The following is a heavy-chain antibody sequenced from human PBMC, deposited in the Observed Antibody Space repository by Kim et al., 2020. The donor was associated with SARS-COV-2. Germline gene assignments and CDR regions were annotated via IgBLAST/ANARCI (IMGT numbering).Heavy chain of an antibody. CDR2: TEK. Sequence: TEKHYVGSVKGRFTISRDNAKNLLYLQMNNLRAEDTAVYYCTRDNGFGSYWGQGALVTVSS. CDR3: TRDNGFGSY. J-gene: IGHJ4*02. D-gene: IGHD2-8*01. V-gene: IGHV3-7*03.